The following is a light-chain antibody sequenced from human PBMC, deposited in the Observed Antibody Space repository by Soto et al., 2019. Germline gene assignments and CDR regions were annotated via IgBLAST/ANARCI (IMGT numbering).Light chain of an antibody. CDR2: GAS. V-gene: IGKV3-20*01. CDR3: QQYGGSPYT. Sequence: EIVLTQSPGTLSLSPGERATLSCRSSQYIATSYLAWYQQRRGQAPRLLIYGASSRATGIPDRFSGSGSGTDFTLTISRLAPEEFAVYYCQQYGGSPYTFGQGTTVEIK. J-gene: IGKJ2*01. CDR1: QYIATSY.